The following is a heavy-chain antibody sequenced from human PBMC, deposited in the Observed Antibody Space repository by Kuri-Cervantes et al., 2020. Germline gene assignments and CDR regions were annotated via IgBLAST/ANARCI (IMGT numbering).Heavy chain of an antibody. V-gene: IGHV3-7*03. CDR2: IKQDGSEK. Sequence: GESLKISCAASGFTFSSYWMSWVRQAPGKGLEWVANIKQDGSEKYYVDSVKGRFTISRDNAKNPLYLQMNSLRAEDTAVYYCAKGVSGMITFGGVIVIPGFDYWGQGTLVTDSS. CDR1: GFTFSSYW. D-gene: IGHD3-16*02. CDR3: AKGVSGMITFGGVIVIPGFDY. J-gene: IGHJ4*02.